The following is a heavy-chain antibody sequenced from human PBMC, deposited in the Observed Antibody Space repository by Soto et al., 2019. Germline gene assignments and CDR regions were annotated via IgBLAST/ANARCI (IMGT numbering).Heavy chain of an antibody. CDR3: ASGYYDSSGYSIDN. Sequence: GASVKVSCKVSGGTFSSFAISWVRQAPGQGLEWMGGLVLILGTANYAQKFQGRVTFSADDSTSTTHMEMSGLGSEDTAVYFCASGYYDSSGYSIDNWGQGTQVTVSS. CDR2: LVLILGTA. V-gene: IGHV1-69*13. J-gene: IGHJ4*02. D-gene: IGHD3-22*01. CDR1: GGTFSSFA.